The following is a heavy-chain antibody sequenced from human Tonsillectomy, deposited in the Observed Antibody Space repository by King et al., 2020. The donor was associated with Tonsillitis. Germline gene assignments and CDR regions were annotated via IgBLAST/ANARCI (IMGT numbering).Heavy chain of an antibody. CDR2: IDPKSGGT. J-gene: IGHJ1*01. CDR1: GYTFNGYY. D-gene: IGHD6-13*01. CDR3: VRAYPTIAATLRTNAGYLQD. Sequence: QLVQSGAEVKRPGASVKVSCKASGYTFNGYYIHWVRQAPGQGLEWMGWIDPKSGGTNYAQKFQGRVTMTRDTSISTAYLEMSSLRSDDAAVYYCVRAYPTIAATLRTNAGYLQDWGQGTLVTVSS. V-gene: IGHV1-2*02.